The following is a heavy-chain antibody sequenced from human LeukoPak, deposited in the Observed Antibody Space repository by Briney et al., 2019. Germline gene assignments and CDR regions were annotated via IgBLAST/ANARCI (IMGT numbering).Heavy chain of an antibody. D-gene: IGHD3-22*01. CDR1: GYTFTSYA. Sequence: GASVKVSCKASGYTFTSYAMNWVRQAPGQGLEWMGWINTITVNPTYAQGFTGRFVFSLDTSVSTAYLQISSLKAEDTAVYYCARGPRITMIVVVDDPEENFDYWGQGTLVTVSS. CDR3: ARGPRITMIVVVDDPEENFDY. J-gene: IGHJ4*02. CDR2: INTITVNP. V-gene: IGHV7-4-1*02.